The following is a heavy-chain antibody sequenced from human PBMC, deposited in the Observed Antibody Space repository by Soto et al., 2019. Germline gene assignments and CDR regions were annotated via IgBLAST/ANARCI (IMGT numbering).Heavy chain of an antibody. Sequence: AGWSLRLACASSVFIFIDYYMSWVRQAPGKGLECLAYLSGSGNTIYYADSVQARFTISRDNTKKSLYLQMDGLRAEDTALYYCATYTSPYTSGSFDHWGQGTLVTVSS. CDR1: VFIFIDYY. CDR3: ATYTSPYTSGSFDH. J-gene: IGHJ4*02. V-gene: IGHV3-11*01. CDR2: LSGSGNTI. D-gene: IGHD3-10*01.